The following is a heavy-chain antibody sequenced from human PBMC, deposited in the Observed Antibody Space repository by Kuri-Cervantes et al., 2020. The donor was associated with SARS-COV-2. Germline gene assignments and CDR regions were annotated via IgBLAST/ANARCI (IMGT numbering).Heavy chain of an antibody. CDR2: ISYDGSNK. V-gene: IGHV3-30-3*01. J-gene: IGHJ3*02. CDR3: AKEQLLFAFDI. CDR1: GFTFSSYA. Sequence: LSLTCAASGFTFSSYAMHWVRQAPGKGLEWVAVISYDGSNKYYADSVKGRFTISRDNSKNTLYLQMNSLRAEDTAVYYCAKEQLLFAFDIWGQGTMVTVSS. D-gene: IGHD2-2*01.